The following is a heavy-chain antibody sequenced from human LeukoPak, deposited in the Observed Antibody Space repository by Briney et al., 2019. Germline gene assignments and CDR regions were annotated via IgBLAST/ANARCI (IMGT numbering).Heavy chain of an antibody. Sequence: PGGSLRVSCAASGFTFSNYWMSWVRQAPGKGLEWVANIKQDGTEDYYVDSVKGRFTISRDNAKNSLYLQMNSLRAEDTAVYYCARDLFAAALGTRDWGQGTLVTVSS. V-gene: IGHV3-7*01. D-gene: IGHD6-13*01. CDR1: GFTFSNYW. J-gene: IGHJ4*02. CDR2: IKQDGTED. CDR3: ARDLFAAALGTRD.